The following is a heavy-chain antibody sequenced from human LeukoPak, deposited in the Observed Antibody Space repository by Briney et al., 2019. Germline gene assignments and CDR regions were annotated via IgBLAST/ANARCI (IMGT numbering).Heavy chain of an antibody. Sequence: WSSVKVSCKASVYTFTSYYMHWVRQAPGQGLEWMGIINPSGGSTSYAQKFQGRVTMARDMSTSTVYMELSSLRSEDTAVYYCARDLGESYDFWSGYGDNWGQGTLVTVSS. CDR1: VYTFTSYY. CDR2: INPSGGST. V-gene: IGHV1-46*01. J-gene: IGHJ4*02. D-gene: IGHD3-3*01. CDR3: ARDLGESYDFWSGYGDN.